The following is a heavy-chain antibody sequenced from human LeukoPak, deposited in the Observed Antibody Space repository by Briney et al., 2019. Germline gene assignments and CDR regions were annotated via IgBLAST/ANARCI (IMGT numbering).Heavy chain of an antibody. V-gene: IGHV4-59*01. CDR3: AREVLAAAGTYDY. CDR1: GGSISSYY. Sequence: RASETLSLTCTVSGGSISSYYWSWIRQPPGKGLEWIGSVYYSGGTNYNPSLKSRVAISADTSKNQFSLKLSSVTAADTAVYYCAREVLAAAGTYDYWGQGNLVTVSS. CDR2: VYYSGGT. D-gene: IGHD6-13*01. J-gene: IGHJ4*02.